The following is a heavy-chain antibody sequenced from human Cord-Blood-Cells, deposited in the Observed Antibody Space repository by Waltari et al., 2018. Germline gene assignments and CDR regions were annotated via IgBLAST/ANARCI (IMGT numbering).Heavy chain of an antibody. CDR2: ISYDGSNK. CDR1: GFTFSSSA. CDR3: ARALGSRDAFDI. J-gene: IGHJ3*02. Sequence: QVQLLESGGGVVHPGSPLSLPRAASGFTFSSSAMRWVRQGPGKGLEWVAVISYDGSNKYYADSVKGRFAISRDNSKNTLYLQMNSLRAEDTAVYYGARALGSRDAFDIWGQGTMVTVSS. V-gene: IGHV3-30*09. D-gene: IGHD1-26*01.